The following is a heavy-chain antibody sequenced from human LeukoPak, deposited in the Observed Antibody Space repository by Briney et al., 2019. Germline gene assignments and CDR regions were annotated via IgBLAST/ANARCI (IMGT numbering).Heavy chain of an antibody. D-gene: IGHD6-19*01. CDR3: ARQVVAVAGTGYFDY. J-gene: IGHJ4*02. Sequence: SETLSLTCTVSGGSISSSSYFWGWIRQPPGKGLEWIGSIHFSGSTYYNASLKSRGTISVDTSKNQFSLKLNSVTAADTAVYFCARQVVAVAGTGYFDYWGQGTLVTVSS. V-gene: IGHV4-39*01. CDR2: IHFSGST. CDR1: GGSISSSSYF.